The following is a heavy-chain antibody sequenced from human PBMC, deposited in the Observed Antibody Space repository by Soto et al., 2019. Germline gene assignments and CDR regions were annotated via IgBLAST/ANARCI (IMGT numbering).Heavy chain of an antibody. CDR2: FNPEIDDT. D-gene: IGHD5-18*01. J-gene: IGHJ4*02. Sequence: ASVKVSCRVSGSPLTELSIHWLRQAPGKGIEWLGGFNPEIDDTIYAQRFQGRVTMTKDTSSDTAYMELSSLRSEDTAVYYCATTPYSSAYKFDYWGQGTLVTVSS. V-gene: IGHV1-24*01. CDR3: ATTPYSSAYKFDY. CDR1: GSPLTELS.